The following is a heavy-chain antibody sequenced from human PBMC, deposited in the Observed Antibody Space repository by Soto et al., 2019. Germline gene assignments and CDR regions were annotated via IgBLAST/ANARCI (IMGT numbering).Heavy chain of an antibody. CDR1: GFSHSTSGVG. CDR2: IYWSGDE. Sequence: QGTLKESGPTLVKPTQTLTLTCSFSGFSHSTSGVGVGWIRQSPGKALEWLALIYWSGDEHYRPSLKSRLSIIKDTSKNHVVLIMTDMDPVDTATYYCARGLATLPVFAFDIWGQGTMVTVSS. D-gene: IGHD6-6*01. J-gene: IGHJ3*02. V-gene: IGHV2-5*01. CDR3: ARGLATLPVFAFDI.